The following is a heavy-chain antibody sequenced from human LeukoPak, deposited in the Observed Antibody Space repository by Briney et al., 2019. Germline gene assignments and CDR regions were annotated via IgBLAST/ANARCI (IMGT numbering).Heavy chain of an antibody. CDR2: TYYRSKWYD. CDR3: ARDLGTSGWYTFDF. CDR1: GDSVSSKNGA. Sequence: SQTLSLTCAISGDSVSSKNGAWNWIRQSPSRGLEWLGRTYYRSKWYDEYADSVKGRVTISPGTSKNQFSLHVYSVTPEDTAVYYCARDLGTSGWYTFDFWGQGTLVTVSS. J-gene: IGHJ5*01. D-gene: IGHD6-19*01. V-gene: IGHV6-1*01.